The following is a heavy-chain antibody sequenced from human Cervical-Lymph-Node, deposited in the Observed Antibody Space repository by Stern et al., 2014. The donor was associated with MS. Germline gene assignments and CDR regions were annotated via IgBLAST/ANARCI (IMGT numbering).Heavy chain of an antibody. V-gene: IGHV2-5*02. CDR1: GFSLSTSGVG. Sequence: QITLKESGPTLVKPTQTLTLTCTFSGFSLSTSGVGVGWIRQPPGKALEWLALIYWDDDKRYSPSLKSRLTITKDTSKNQVVLTMTNMDPVDTATYYCAHTGILTGYYPNWFDPWGQGTLVTVSS. CDR2: IYWDDDK. D-gene: IGHD3-9*01. CDR3: AHTGILTGYYPNWFDP. J-gene: IGHJ5*02.